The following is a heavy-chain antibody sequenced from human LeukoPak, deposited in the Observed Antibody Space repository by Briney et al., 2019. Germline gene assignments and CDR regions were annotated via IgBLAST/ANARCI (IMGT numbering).Heavy chain of an antibody. D-gene: IGHD5-18*01. CDR2: IYYSGST. V-gene: IGHV4-59*12. Sequence: SETLSLTCTVSGGSISSYYWSWIRQPPGKGLEWIGYIYYSGSTNYNPSLKSRVTISVDTSKNQFSLKLSSVTAADTAVYYCARPRGYRSGWSSGNWFDPWGQGTLVTVSS. CDR3: ARPRGYRSGWSSGNWFDP. CDR1: GGSISSYY. J-gene: IGHJ5*02.